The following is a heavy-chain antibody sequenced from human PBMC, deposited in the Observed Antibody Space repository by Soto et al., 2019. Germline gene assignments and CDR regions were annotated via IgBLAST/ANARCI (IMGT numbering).Heavy chain of an antibody. Sequence: QVQLVESGGGVVQPGRSLRLSCAASGFTFSSYAMHWVRQAPGKGLEWVAVISYDGSNKYYADSVKGRFTISRDNSKNTLYLQMNSLRAEDTAVYYCARDRIDYGDYSYYYYYGMDVWGQGTTVTVSS. CDR3: ARDRIDYGDYSYYYYYGMDV. CDR2: ISYDGSNK. V-gene: IGHV3-30-3*01. D-gene: IGHD4-17*01. J-gene: IGHJ6*02. CDR1: GFTFSSYA.